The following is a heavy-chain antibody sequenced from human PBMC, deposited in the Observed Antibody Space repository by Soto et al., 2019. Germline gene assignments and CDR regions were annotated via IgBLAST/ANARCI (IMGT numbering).Heavy chain of an antibody. D-gene: IGHD3-10*01. J-gene: IGHJ5*02. V-gene: IGHV1-18*01. CDR1: GYTFTSYG. CDR2: ISAYNGNT. CDR3: ARVPPKGAVRGVMGWFDP. Sequence: QVQLVQSGAEVKKPGASVKVSCKASGYTFTSYGISWVRQAPGQGLEWMGWISAYNGNTNYAQKLQGRVTMTTDTSTRTAYMELRSLRSDDTAVYYCARVPPKGAVRGVMGWFDPWGQGTLVTVSS.